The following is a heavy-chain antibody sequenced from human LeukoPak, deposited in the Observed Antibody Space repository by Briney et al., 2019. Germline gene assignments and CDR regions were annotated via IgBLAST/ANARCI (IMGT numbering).Heavy chain of an antibody. CDR1: GGSIISYY. D-gene: IGHD4/OR15-4a*01. V-gene: IGHV4-59*01. CDR3: AGDRPADYGDHKGGGNYMDV. Sequence: PSETLSLTCTVSGGSIISYYWSSIRQPPGKGLEWIGYIHYSVSTNYNPSLKSRVTMSVDTSKNDFSLKVISVNAADMAVYYWAGDRPADYGDHKGGGNYMDVWGKGTTVTVSS. J-gene: IGHJ6*03. CDR2: IHYSVST.